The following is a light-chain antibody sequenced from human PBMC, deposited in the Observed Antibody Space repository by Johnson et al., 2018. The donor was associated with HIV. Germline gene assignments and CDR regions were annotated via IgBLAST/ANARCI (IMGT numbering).Light chain of an antibody. CDR2: DNN. Sequence: QAVLTQPPSVSAAPGQKVTISCSGSSSNIGNNYVSWYQQLPGTAPKLLIYDNNKRPSGIPDRFSASKSGTSATLGITGLQTGDEADYYCGTWDSSLSALAFGTGTKVTVL. J-gene: IGLJ1*01. CDR1: SSNIGNNY. CDR3: GTWDSSLSALA. V-gene: IGLV1-51*01.